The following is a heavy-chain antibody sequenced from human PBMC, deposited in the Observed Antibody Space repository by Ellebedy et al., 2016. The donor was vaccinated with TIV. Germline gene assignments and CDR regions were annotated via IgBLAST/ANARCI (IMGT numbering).Heavy chain of an antibody. CDR2: MNQVGSEK. Sequence: GESLKISCAASGFTFTTYWMSWVRQAPGKGLEWVANMNQVGSEKYYVDSVKGRFTISRDNAKNSLSLQINSLRAEDIALYYCAKGRGGYYYYGMDVWGQGTTVTVSS. V-gene: IGHV3-7*03. CDR3: AKGRGGYYYYGMDV. CDR1: GFTFTTYW. D-gene: IGHD3-16*01. J-gene: IGHJ6*02.